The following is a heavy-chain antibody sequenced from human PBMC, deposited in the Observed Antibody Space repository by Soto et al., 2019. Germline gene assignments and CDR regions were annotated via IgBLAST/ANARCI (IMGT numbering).Heavy chain of an antibody. CDR2: IYHSGST. Sequence: PSETLSLTCAVSGGSISSSNWWSWVRQPPGKGLEWIGEIYHSGSTNYNPSLKSRVTISVDTSKNQFSLKVSSVTAADTAVYFCARDSGIALAGYYYGMDVWGQGTTVTVSS. CDR3: ARDSGIALAGYYYGMDV. D-gene: IGHD6-13*01. J-gene: IGHJ6*02. CDR1: GGSISSSNW. V-gene: IGHV4-4*02.